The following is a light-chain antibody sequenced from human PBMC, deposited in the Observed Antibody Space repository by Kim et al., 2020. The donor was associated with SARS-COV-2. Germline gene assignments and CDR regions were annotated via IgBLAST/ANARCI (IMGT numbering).Light chain of an antibody. CDR3: QAWDSSTAV. J-gene: IGLJ7*01. CDR2: QDS. CDR1: KLGDKY. V-gene: IGLV3-1*01. Sequence: VSPGQTASITCSGDKLGDKYACWYQQKPGQSPGLVIYQDSKRPSGIPERFSGSNSGNTATLTISGTQAMDEADYYCQAWDSSTAVFGGGTQRTVL.